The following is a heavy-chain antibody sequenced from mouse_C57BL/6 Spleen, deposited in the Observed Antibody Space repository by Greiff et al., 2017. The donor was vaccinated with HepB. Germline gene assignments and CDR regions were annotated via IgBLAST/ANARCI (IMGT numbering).Heavy chain of an antibody. CDR2: TNPTNGRT. CDR1: GYTFTSYW. D-gene: IGHD5-1*01. Sequence: QVQLQQPGAELVKAGASVKMSCKASGYTFTSYWMHWVKQRLGQGLEWFAETNPTNGRTYYNEKFKSKATLTVDKSTTTAYMLLSGPTFEDSAVYYGERNKKIVPTYFDYWGQGTTLTVSS. J-gene: IGHJ2*01. V-gene: IGHV1S81*02. CDR3: ERNKKIVPTYFDY.